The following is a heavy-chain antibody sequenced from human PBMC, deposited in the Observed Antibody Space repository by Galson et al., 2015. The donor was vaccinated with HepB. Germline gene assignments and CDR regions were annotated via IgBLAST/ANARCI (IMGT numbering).Heavy chain of an antibody. D-gene: IGHD3-16*01. V-gene: IGHV3-15*07. J-gene: IGHJ4*02. CDR2: IKSKPDGGTT. CDR3: STGGYYFDY. Sequence: SLRLSCAASGFIFSNAWMNWVRQAPGKGLEWVGRIKSKPDGGTTDYAAPVKGRFTISRDDSKNTVYLQMSGLRAEDTAVYYCSTGGYYFDYWGQGTLVTVSS. CDR1: GFIFSNAW.